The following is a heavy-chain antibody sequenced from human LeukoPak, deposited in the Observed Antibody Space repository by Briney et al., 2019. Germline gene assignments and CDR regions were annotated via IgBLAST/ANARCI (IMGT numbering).Heavy chain of an antibody. Sequence: PGGSLRLSCAASGFTFSSYWMHWVRQVPGKGLVWVSRINGDENTTTYADSVKGRFTISRDNAKNTLYLQMNSLRAEDTAVYYCAREYYDSSGYLNWGQGTLVTVSS. CDR1: GFTFSSYW. CDR2: INGDENTT. D-gene: IGHD3-22*01. V-gene: IGHV3-74*01. CDR3: AREYYDSSGYLN. J-gene: IGHJ4*02.